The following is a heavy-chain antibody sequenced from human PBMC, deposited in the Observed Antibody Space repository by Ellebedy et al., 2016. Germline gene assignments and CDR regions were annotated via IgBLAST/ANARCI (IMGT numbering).Heavy chain of an antibody. CDR2: IIPIFGTA. J-gene: IGHJ3*02. CDR3: ARDRNHGDYLLRSGPLWGNALHDAFDI. CDR1: GGTFSSYA. Sequence: ASVKVSCKASGGTFSSYAISWVRQAPGQGLEWMGGIIPIFGTANYAQKFQGRVTITADESTSTAYMELSSLRSEDTAVYYCARDRNHGDYLLRSGPLWGNALHDAFDIWGQGTMVTVSS. V-gene: IGHV1-69*13. D-gene: IGHD4-17*01.